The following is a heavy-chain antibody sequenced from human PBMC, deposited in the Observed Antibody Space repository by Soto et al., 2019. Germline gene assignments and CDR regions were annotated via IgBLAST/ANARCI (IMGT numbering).Heavy chain of an antibody. CDR3: ARDIAVAVIWFDP. J-gene: IGHJ5*02. Sequence: QVQLVQSGAEVKKPGASVKVSCKASGYTFATYGMHWVRQAPGQRLEWMGWINAGNGNTKYSQKFQGRLTITRDTSASTANMELSSLRSEDTAVYYCARDIAVAVIWFDPWGQGTLVTVSS. V-gene: IGHV1-3*01. CDR2: INAGNGNT. CDR1: GYTFATYG. D-gene: IGHD6-19*01.